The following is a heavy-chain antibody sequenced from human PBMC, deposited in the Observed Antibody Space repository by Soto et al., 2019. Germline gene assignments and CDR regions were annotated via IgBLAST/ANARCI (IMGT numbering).Heavy chain of an antibody. V-gene: IGHV3-23*01. D-gene: IGHD4-17*01. Sequence: EVQVLESGGDLVQPGGSLRLSCAASGFTFSNYAMNWVRQAPGKGPEWVSGISAGSSTYYADSVKGRFTISRDNSKSTLFLQMDSLRAEDTALYYCTKVRGDPVWRKGTTVTVSS. CDR1: GFTFSNYA. CDR3: TKVRGDPV. CDR2: ISAGSST. J-gene: IGHJ6*04.